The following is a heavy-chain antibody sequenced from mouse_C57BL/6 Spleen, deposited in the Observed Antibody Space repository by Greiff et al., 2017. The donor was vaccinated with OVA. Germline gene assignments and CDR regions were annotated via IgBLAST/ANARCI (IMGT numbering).Heavy chain of an antibody. Sequence: EVMLVESGGGLVQPGGSLKLSCAASGFTFSDYYMYWVRQTPEKRLEWVAYISNGGGSTYYPDTVKGRFTISRDNAKNTLYLQMSRLKSEDTAMYYCASPCPYDGYYGFAYWGQGTLVTVSA. CDR2: ISNGGGST. CDR3: ASPCPYDGYYGFAY. CDR1: GFTFSDYY. J-gene: IGHJ3*01. D-gene: IGHD2-3*01. V-gene: IGHV5-12*01.